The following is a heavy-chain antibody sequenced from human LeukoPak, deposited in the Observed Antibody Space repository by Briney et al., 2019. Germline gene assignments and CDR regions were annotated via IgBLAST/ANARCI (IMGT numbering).Heavy chain of an antibody. CDR1: GLTFTSSD. V-gene: IGHV3-21*01. J-gene: IGHJ4*02. CDR2: ITRSGSNL. Sequence: GGSLRLSCVASGLTFTSSDFNWIRQAPGKGLEWLSTITRSGSNLYYADSVKGRFTTSREDAKDSVYLQMESLRVEDTAIYYCARNFDSWGQGTLVTVSS. CDR3: ARNFDS.